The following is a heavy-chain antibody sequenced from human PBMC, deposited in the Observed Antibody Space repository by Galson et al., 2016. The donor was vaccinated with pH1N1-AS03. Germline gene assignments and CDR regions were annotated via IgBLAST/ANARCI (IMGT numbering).Heavy chain of an antibody. Sequence: SLRLSCAASGFPFSTYAMHWVRQAPGKGLEWVAVISNDGRNKIYADSVKGRLTISRDSSKNILYLEMNSLRAEDTAVYYCARASRWRQVGFDYWGQGTLVTVSS. D-gene: IGHD5-24*01. CDR2: ISNDGRNK. CDR3: ARASRWRQVGFDY. J-gene: IGHJ4*02. V-gene: IGHV3-30-3*01. CDR1: GFPFSTYA.